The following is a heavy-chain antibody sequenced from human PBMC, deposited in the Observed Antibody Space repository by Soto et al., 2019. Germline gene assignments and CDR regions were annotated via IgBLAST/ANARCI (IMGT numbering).Heavy chain of an antibody. V-gene: IGHV3-23*01. CDR3: AKDRPYYDFWSGYNLMDV. D-gene: IGHD3-3*01. J-gene: IGHJ6*04. CDR1: GFTFSSYA. CDR2: ISGSGGST. Sequence: EVQLLESGGGLVQPGGYLRLSCAASGFTFSSYAMSWVRQAPGKGLEWVSAISGSGGSTYYADSVKGRFTISRDNSKNTLYLQMNSLRAEDTAVYYCAKDRPYYDFWSGYNLMDVWGKGTTVTVSS.